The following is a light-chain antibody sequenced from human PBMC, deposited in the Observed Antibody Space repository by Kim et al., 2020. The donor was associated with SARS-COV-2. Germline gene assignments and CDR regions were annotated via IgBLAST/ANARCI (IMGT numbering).Light chain of an antibody. CDR3: HQYFNNPWT. CDR2: RGS. J-gene: IGKJ1*01. V-gene: IGKV1-5*03. CDR1: QSISRW. Sequence: AFVGNRVTIRCRASQSISRWLACYQHKPGRTPRLLIYRGSTLQSVVPSRFSGSGSGTEFSLTISSLQPDDFATYYCHQYFNNPWTFGQGTKVDIK.